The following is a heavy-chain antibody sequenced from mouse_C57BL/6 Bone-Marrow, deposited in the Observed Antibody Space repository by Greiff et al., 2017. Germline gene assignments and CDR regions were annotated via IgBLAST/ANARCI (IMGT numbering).Heavy chain of an antibody. CDR3: ARSKNWDSWFAY. J-gene: IGHJ3*01. Sequence: QVQLKESGAELVRPGTSVKVSCKASGYAFTNYLIEWVKQRPGQGLEWIGVINPGSGGTNYNEKFKGKATLNADKSSSTASMQLSSLTYEDSAVYFCARSKNWDSWFAYWGQGTLVTVSA. CDR1: GYAFTNYL. D-gene: IGHD4-1*01. CDR2: INPGSGGT. V-gene: IGHV1-54*01.